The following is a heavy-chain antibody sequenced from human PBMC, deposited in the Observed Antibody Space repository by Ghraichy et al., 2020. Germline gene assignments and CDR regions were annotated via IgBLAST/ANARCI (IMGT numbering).Heavy chain of an antibody. J-gene: IGHJ2*01. CDR2: IKHDGSDK. V-gene: IGHV3-7*03. Sequence: GESLNISCAASGFTFSSYWMSWVRQAPGKGLEWVANIKHDGSDKYYVDSVRGRFTISRDNVNNSVYLQMNSLRAEDTAFYYCARDRRYDILTGYYKKWYFDLWGRGTLVTVS. CDR3: ARDRRYDILTGYYKKWYFDL. CDR1: GFTFSSYW. D-gene: IGHD3-9*01.